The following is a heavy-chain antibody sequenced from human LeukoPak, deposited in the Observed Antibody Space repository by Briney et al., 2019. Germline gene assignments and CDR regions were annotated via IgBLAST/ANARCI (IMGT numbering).Heavy chain of an antibody. Sequence: SETLSLTCTVSGGSISRYYWSWIRQPPGKGLEWIGYIYYSGSTNYNPSLKSRVTISVDTSKNQFSLKLSSVTAADTAVYCCATTLGATTFDYWGQGTLVTVSS. CDR3: ATTLGATTFDY. J-gene: IGHJ4*02. D-gene: IGHD1-26*01. CDR1: GGSISRYY. CDR2: IYYSGST. V-gene: IGHV4-59*01.